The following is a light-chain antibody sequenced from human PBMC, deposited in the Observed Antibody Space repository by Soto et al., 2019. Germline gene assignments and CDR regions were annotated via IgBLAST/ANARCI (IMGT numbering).Light chain of an antibody. Sequence: DIILTQSPAIVSVSPGERATLSCRASRSVSTNLAWYQHKHGQAPRLLIYGASTRVTDIPARFSGSGSGTDFTLTITYLKSEDFGVYYCQQYDKSLTPVTFGGGTKVEI. CDR2: GAS. V-gene: IGKV3-15*01. CDR1: RSVSTN. J-gene: IGKJ4*01. CDR3: QQYDKSLTPVT.